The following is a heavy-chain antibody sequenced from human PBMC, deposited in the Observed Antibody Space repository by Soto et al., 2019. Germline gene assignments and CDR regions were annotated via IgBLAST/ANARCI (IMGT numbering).Heavy chain of an antibody. CDR3: VRGRYGSEIH. Sequence: EVRLVESGGGLVQPGGSLRLSCAASGFSVSSNYMTWVRQAPGKGLEWVSLVYNGGATHHAASVKGRFTISTHSSQSTLFLQMNSLRTEDTATYYCVRGRYGSEIHWGQGTKVTVSS. V-gene: IGHV3-53*04. CDR2: VYNGGAT. CDR1: GFSVSSNY. J-gene: IGHJ4*02. D-gene: IGHD3-10*01.